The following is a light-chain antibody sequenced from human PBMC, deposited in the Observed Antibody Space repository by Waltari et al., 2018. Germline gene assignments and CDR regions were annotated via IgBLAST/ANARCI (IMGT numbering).Light chain of an antibody. V-gene: IGLV3-1*01. Sequence: SYELTQPPSVSVSPGQTASITCSGDILGNKYASWYHQKPDQSPLLVIYQDTKRPSEIHERCSASTSANAATLTITGTQAMDEADYYCQALGTSAWVFGGGTKLTVL. CDR2: QDT. J-gene: IGLJ3*02. CDR1: ILGNKY. CDR3: QALGTSAWV.